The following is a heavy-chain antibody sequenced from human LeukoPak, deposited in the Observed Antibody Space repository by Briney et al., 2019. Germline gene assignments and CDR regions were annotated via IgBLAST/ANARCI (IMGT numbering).Heavy chain of an antibody. D-gene: IGHD3-10*01. CDR1: GFTFGDYW. CDR3: AKVVGYYYGSGSTHRDPGFLRGDFYFGY. Sequence: PGGSLRLSCVASGFTFGDYWMPWVRQAPGKGLEWVSAISGSGGSTYYADSVKGRFTISRDNSKNTLYLQMNSLRAEDTAVYYCAKVVGYYYGSGSTHRDPGFLRGDFYFGYWGQGTLVTVSS. J-gene: IGHJ4*02. CDR2: ISGSGGST. V-gene: IGHV3-23*01.